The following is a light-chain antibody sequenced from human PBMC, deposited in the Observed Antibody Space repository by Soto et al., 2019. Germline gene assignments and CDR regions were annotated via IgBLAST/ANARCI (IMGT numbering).Light chain of an antibody. CDR2: RNT. Sequence: QSVLTQPPSASGTPGQTVIIPCSGSDSNIGTNYVYWYQQLPGMAPKLLIYRNTQRPSGVPDRFSGFKSVKSATSVSLDISGLRSEDEAEYFCAAWDDSLGGSVVFGGGTKLTVL. V-gene: IGLV1-47*01. J-gene: IGLJ2*01. CDR3: AAWDDSLGGSVV. CDR1: DSNIGTNY.